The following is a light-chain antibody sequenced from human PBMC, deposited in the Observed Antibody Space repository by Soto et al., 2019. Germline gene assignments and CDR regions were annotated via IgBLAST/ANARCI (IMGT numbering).Light chain of an antibody. J-gene: IGLJ3*02. CDR3: SSHGGINNGV. V-gene: IGLV2-8*01. CDR1: SSDVGGYNY. CDR2: EVT. Sequence: QSALTQPPSASGSPGQSVTISCTGTSSDVGGYNYVSWYQQHPGKAPRLMVYEVTKRPSGVPARFSGSKSGNTASLTVSVLQAEDEADYYCSSHGGINNGVFGGGTKLTVL.